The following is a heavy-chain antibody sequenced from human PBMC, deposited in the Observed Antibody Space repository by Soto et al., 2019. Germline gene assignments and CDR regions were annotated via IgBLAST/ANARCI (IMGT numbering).Heavy chain of an antibody. CDR2: ISYDGSNT. Sequence: QVQLVESGGGVVQPGRSLRLSCAASGFPFTTYGMHWVREGPGKGLEWVAVISYDGSNTYYADSVKGRFTISRDNSKNTLYLQMNSLGPEDTALYDWVGGQYYLVYRGQGTLVTVSS. V-gene: IGHV3-30*03. CDR1: GFPFTTYG. J-gene: IGHJ4*02. D-gene: IGHD3-10*01. CDR3: VGGQYYLVY.